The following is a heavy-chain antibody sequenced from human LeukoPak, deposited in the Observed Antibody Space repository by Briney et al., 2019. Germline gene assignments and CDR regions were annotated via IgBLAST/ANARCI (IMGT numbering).Heavy chain of an antibody. CDR2: INRDGSDT. J-gene: IGHJ4*02. CDR1: GFTFSSYW. Sequence: PGGSLRLSCAASGFTFSSYWMHWVRQDPGKGLVWVSRINRDGSDTNYADSVKGRFTISRDNAKNTLYLQMSSLRADDTAVYYCARGGDGSTYGLVYWGQGTLVTVSS. D-gene: IGHD1-26*01. CDR3: ARGGDGSTYGLVY. V-gene: IGHV3-74*01.